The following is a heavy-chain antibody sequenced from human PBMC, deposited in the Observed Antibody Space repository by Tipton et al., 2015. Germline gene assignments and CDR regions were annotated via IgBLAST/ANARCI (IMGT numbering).Heavy chain of an antibody. CDR1: SDSISKYY. D-gene: IGHD5-24*01. V-gene: IGHV4-59*01. CDR3: ARDLEHGMDV. Sequence: NPSLTCSVSSDSISKYYWSWIRQPPGKGLEWIGYISYTDGAHYNPALKSRVTISVDTSKNQFSLTLNSVAAADTAVYYCARDLEHGMDVWGQGTTVTVSS. CDR2: ISYTDGA. J-gene: IGHJ6*02.